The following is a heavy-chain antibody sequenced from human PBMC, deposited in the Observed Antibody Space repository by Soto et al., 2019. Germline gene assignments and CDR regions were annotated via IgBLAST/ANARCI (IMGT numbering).Heavy chain of an antibody. J-gene: IGHJ6*03. CDR2: IYYSGST. CDR1: GGSISSSSYY. V-gene: IGHV4-39*01. CDR3: TRIIWFGELLYYYYMDV. D-gene: IGHD3-10*01. Sequence: SETLSLTCTVSGGSISSSSYYWGWIRQPPGKGLEWIGSIYYSGSTYYNPSLKSRVTISVDTSKNQFSLKLSSVTAADTAVYYCTRIIWFGELLYYYYMDVWGKGTTVTVSS.